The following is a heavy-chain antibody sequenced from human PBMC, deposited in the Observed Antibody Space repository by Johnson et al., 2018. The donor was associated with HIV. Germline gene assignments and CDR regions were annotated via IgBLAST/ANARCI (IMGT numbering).Heavy chain of an antibody. CDR3: ARALTGTTQGAFDS. D-gene: IGHD1-7*01. V-gene: IGHV3-30*03. CDR2: ISYDGSNK. Sequence: QVQLVESGGRVVQPGRSLRLSCAASGFTFSSYGMHWVRQAPGKGLEWVAVISYDGSNKYYADSVKGRFTISRDNSKNTLYLQMNSLRAEDTALYYCARALTGTTQGAFDSWGQGTMVTVSS. J-gene: IGHJ3*02. CDR1: GFTFSSYG.